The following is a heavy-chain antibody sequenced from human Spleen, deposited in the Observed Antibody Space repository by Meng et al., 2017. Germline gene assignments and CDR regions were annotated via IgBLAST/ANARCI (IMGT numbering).Heavy chain of an antibody. Sequence: GSLRLSCTVSGGSISSYYWSWIRQPPGKGLEWIGYIYYSGSTNYNPSLKSRVTISVDKSKNQFSLALRSVSAADTAVYYCAEGYGDYVPNWFDPWGQGTLVTVSS. V-gene: IGHV4-59*01. CDR3: AEGYGDYVPNWFDP. J-gene: IGHJ5*02. CDR2: IYYSGST. CDR1: GGSISSYY. D-gene: IGHD4-17*01.